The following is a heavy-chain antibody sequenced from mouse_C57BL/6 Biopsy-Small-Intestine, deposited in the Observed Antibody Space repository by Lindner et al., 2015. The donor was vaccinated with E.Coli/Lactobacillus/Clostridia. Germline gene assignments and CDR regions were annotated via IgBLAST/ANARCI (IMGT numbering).Heavy chain of an antibody. Sequence: VQLQESGPELVKPGASVKISCKASGYSFTDYNMNWVKQSNGKSLEWIGVINPNYGTTSYNQKFKGKATLTVDQSSSTAYMRLNSLTSEDSAVYFCARAVTGTPYFDYWGQGTTLTVSS. J-gene: IGHJ2*01. CDR3: ARAVTGTPYFDY. D-gene: IGHD4-1*01. CDR2: INPNYGTT. V-gene: IGHV1-39*01. CDR1: GYSFTDYN.